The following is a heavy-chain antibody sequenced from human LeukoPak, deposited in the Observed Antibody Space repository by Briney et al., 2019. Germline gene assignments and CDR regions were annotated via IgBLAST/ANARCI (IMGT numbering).Heavy chain of an antibody. V-gene: IGHV4-59*12. J-gene: IGHJ3*02. Sequence: SETLSLTCTVSGGSISSCYWSWIRQPPGKGLEWIGYIYYSGSTNYNPSLKSRVTISVDTSKNQFSLKLSSVTAADTAVYYCARAKYSSSDDAFDIWGQGTMVTVSS. CDR2: IYYSGST. D-gene: IGHD6-13*01. CDR1: GGSISSCY. CDR3: ARAKYSSSDDAFDI.